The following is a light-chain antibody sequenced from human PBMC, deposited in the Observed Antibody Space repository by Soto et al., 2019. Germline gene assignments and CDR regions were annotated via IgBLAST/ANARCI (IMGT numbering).Light chain of an antibody. J-gene: IGKJ1*01. CDR2: GAS. V-gene: IGKV3-20*01. CDR1: QSVSSN. CDR3: QPYGSSPPT. Sequence: EIVMTQSPATLSVSPGERATLSCRASQSVSSNLAWYQQKPGQAPRLLIYGASTRATGIPDRFSGSGSGTDFILTISSLEPEDFAVYYFQPYGSSPPTFVPGTKGDI.